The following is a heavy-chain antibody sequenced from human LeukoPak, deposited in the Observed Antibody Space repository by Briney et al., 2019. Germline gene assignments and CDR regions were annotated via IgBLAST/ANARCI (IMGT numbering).Heavy chain of an antibody. Sequence: GGSLRLSCAASGFTVSSNYLSGVRQAPGRGLEWVSVIYSGGSTYYADSVTGRFTISRDNSKNTLYLQMNSLRAEDTAVYYCARDPDHYYDSRGCYYGMDVWGQGTTVTVSS. J-gene: IGHJ6*02. CDR3: ARDPDHYYDSRGCYYGMDV. D-gene: IGHD3-22*01. V-gene: IGHV3-53*01. CDR2: IYSGGST. CDR1: GFTVSSNY.